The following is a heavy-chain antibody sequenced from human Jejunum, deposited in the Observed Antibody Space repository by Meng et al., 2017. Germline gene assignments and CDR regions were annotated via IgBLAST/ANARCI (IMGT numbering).Heavy chain of an antibody. Sequence: VHLQGSGPGVVRPSETLSLTCTFSGGSVSSGFYYWSWIRQPPGKGLEWIGYISDSGTTNYNPSLKSRVTMSVDTSKNHFSLKLTSVTAADTAVYFCARDSETYPTYFDYWGQGTLVTVSS. CDR3: ARDSETYPTYFDY. CDR2: ISDSGTT. J-gene: IGHJ4*02. CDR1: GGSVSSGFYY. V-gene: IGHV4-61*03. D-gene: IGHD5-24*01.